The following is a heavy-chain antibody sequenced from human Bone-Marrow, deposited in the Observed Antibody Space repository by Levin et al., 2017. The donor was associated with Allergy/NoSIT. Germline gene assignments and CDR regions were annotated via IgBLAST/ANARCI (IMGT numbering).Heavy chain of an antibody. CDR3: ARAECSGTSCYYFLDA. Sequence: GGSLRLSCSASGFTFSRYCMNWVRQAPGRGLEWVSSISSSSSTISYADSLKGRFTISRDNAKNSLYLQMNSLRDEDTAVYYCARAECSGTSCYYFLDAWGQGTMVTVSS. J-gene: IGHJ6*03. V-gene: IGHV3-48*02. CDR1: GFTFSRYC. D-gene: IGHD2-2*01. CDR2: ISSSSSTI.